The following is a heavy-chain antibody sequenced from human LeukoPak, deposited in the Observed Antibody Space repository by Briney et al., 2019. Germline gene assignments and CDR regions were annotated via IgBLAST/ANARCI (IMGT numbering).Heavy chain of an antibody. J-gene: IGHJ3*02. CDR3: AGEPRYYDSSGYSTDAFDI. D-gene: IGHD3-22*01. V-gene: IGHV4-34*01. CDR1: GGSFSGYY. Sequence: SQTLSLTCAVYGGSFSGYYWSWIRQPPGKGLEWIGEINHSGSTNYNPSLKSRVTISVDTSKNQSSLKLSSVTAADTAVYYCAGEPRYYDSSGYSTDAFDIWGQGTMVTVSS. CDR2: INHSGST.